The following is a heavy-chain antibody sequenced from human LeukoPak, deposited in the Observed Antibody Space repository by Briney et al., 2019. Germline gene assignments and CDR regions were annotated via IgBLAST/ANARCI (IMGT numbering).Heavy chain of an antibody. CDR1: GFTFSSYA. CDR3: ANESGCYGSGSYYSAGFFDY. J-gene: IGHJ4*02. Sequence: GGSLRLSCAASGFTFSSYAMSWVRQAPGKGLEWVSAISGSGGSTYYADSVKGRFTISRDNSKNTLYLQMNSLRAEDTAVYYCANESGCYGSGSYYSAGFFDYWGQGTLVTVSS. D-gene: IGHD3-10*01. CDR2: ISGSGGST. V-gene: IGHV3-23*01.